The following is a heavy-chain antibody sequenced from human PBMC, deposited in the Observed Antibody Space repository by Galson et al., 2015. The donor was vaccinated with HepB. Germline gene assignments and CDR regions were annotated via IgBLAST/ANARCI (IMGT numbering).Heavy chain of an antibody. CDR1: GYTFTSYY. CDR3: AREGALHPSEYTVTDTDY. CDR2: INPSGGST. D-gene: IGHD4-11*01. Sequence: SVKVSCKASGYTFTSYYMHWVRQAPGQGLEWMGIINPSGGSTSYAQKFQGRVTMTRDTSTSTVYMELSSLRSEDTAVYYCAREGALHPSEYTVTDTDYWGQGTLVTVSS. V-gene: IGHV1-46*03. J-gene: IGHJ4*02.